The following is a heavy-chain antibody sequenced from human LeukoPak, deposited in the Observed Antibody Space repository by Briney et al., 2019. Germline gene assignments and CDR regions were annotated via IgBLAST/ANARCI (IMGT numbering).Heavy chain of an antibody. CDR3: ARTTEGGYTYNYFYYYYMDV. Sequence: PSETLSLTCTVSGGSINSYSWSWIRQPAGKGLEWIGRIYTTRSTNYNPSLKSRVTMSVDTSKNQFSLKLSSVTAADTAVYYCARTTEGGYTYNYFYYYYMDVWGKGTTVTISS. CDR1: GGSINSYS. D-gene: IGHD5-18*01. J-gene: IGHJ6*03. V-gene: IGHV4-4*07. CDR2: IYTTRST.